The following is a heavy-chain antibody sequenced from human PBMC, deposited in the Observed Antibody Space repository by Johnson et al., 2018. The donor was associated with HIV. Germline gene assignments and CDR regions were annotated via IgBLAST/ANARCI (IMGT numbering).Heavy chain of an antibody. Sequence: QVQLVESGGGVVKPGRSLRLSCAASGFTFSSYAMHWVRQAPGKGLEWVAVISYDGSNKYYADSVKGRFTISRDNAKNSLYLQMNSLRAEDTALYYCAKDGDEGEGADGTKDAFDIWGQGTMVTVSS. CDR2: ISYDGSNK. CDR3: AKDGDEGEGADGTKDAFDI. D-gene: IGHD2-2*01. V-gene: IGHV3-30-3*01. CDR1: GFTFSSYA. J-gene: IGHJ3*02.